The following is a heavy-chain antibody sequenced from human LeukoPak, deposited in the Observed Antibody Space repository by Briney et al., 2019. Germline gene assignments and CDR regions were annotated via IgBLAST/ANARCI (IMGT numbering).Heavy chain of an antibody. CDR2: ISGSGGST. Sequence: GGSLRLSCAASGFTFSSYGMHWVRQAPGKGLEWVSAISGSGGSTYYADSVKGRFTISRDNSKNTLYLQMDSLRAEDTAMYYCASAITTAGPPPFFDYWGLGTLVTVSS. D-gene: IGHD6-13*01. J-gene: IGHJ4*02. CDR3: ASAITTAGPPPFFDY. CDR1: GFTFSSYG. V-gene: IGHV3-23*01.